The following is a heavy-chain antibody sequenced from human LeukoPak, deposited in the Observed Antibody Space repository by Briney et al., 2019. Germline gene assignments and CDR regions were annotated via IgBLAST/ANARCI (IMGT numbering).Heavy chain of an antibody. V-gene: IGHV4-31*03. CDR1: GGSISSGGYY. Sequence: SQTLSLTCTVSGGSISSGGYYWSWIRQHPGKGLEWIGYIYYSGSTYYNPSLKSRVTISVDTSKNQFSLKLSSVTAADTSVYYCARVPTSWDFWSGYYWHAFDIWGQGNNGHRLF. J-gene: IGHJ3*02. CDR2: IYYSGST. CDR3: ARVPTSWDFWSGYYWHAFDI. D-gene: IGHD3-3*01.